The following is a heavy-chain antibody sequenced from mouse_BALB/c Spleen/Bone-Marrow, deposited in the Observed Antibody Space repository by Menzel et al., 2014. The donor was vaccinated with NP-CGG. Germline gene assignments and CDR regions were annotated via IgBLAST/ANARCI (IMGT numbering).Heavy chain of an antibody. CDR2: ISYDGSN. CDR3: ARGGTGRVYFDV. CDR1: GYSITSGYY. J-gene: IGHJ1*01. D-gene: IGHD4-1*01. Sequence: VQLQQPGPGLVKPSQSLSLTCSVTGYSITSGYYWNWIRQFPGNKLEWMGYISYDGSNNYNPSLKSRISITRDTSKNQFFLKLNSVTTEDTATYYCARGGTGRVYFDVWGAGTTVTVSS. V-gene: IGHV3-6*02.